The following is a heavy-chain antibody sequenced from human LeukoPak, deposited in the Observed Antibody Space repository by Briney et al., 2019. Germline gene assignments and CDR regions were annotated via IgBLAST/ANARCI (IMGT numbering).Heavy chain of an antibody. J-gene: IGHJ5*02. D-gene: IGHD3-3*01. CDR2: IYHSGST. CDR1: GGSISSSNW. CDR3: ARVPYDFWSGYRRGNQNWFDP. Sequence: PSETLSLTCAVSGGSISSSNWWSWVRQPPGKGLEWIGEIYHSGSTNYNPSLKSRVTISVDKSKNQFSLKLSSVTAADTAVYYCARVPYDFWSGYRRGNQNWFDPWGQGTLVTVSS. V-gene: IGHV4-4*02.